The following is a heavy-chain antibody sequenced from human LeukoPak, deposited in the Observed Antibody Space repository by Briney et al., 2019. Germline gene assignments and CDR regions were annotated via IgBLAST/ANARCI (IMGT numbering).Heavy chain of an antibody. CDR1: GFTFSHYA. D-gene: IGHD3-3*01. Sequence: GGSLRLSCAASGFTFSHYAMSWVRQAPGKGLEWVSGIHSRGATTYHAESVKGRFTVSRDNSENTLYLQMSSLRPEDTAVYYCVRILYDFWSGIYDFWGRGTLVTVSS. CDR3: VRILYDFWSGIYDF. V-gene: IGHV3-23*01. J-gene: IGHJ4*02. CDR2: IHSRGATT.